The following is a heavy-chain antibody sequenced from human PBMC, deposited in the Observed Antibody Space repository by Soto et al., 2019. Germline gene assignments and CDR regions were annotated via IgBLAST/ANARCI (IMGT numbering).Heavy chain of an antibody. CDR1: GFIFSNFG. D-gene: IGHD6-19*01. V-gene: IGHV3-33*01. CDR2: IWYDGSNE. Sequence: PGGSLRLSCAASGFIFSNFGMHWVRQAPGKGLEWVAVIWYDGSNEYYADSVKGRFTISKDNSKNTLYLQRNSLRAGDTAVYYCARDDIPGIAVATYGLDVWGQGTTVTAP. J-gene: IGHJ6*02. CDR3: ARDDIPGIAVATYGLDV.